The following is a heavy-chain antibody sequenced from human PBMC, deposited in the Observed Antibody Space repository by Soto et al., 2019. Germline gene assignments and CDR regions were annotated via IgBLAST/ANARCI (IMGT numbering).Heavy chain of an antibody. CDR1: GFTLSSYG. CDR3: AKVGDVYNSFFDY. V-gene: IGHV3-30*18. J-gene: IGHJ4*02. CDR2: ISDDGSKK. D-gene: IGHD1-26*01. Sequence: PGGSLRLSCAAAGFTLSSYGMHWVRQAPGKGLEWVAVISDDGSKKYYADSVKGRFSISRDNPKNTLFLQMNSLRVEDTAVYYXAKVGDVYNSFFDYWGQGTLVTVSS.